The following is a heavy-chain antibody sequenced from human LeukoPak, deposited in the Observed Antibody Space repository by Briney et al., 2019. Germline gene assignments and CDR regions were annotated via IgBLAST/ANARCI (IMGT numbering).Heavy chain of an antibody. Sequence: PGRSLRLSCAASGFTFDEYAMHWVRQAPGKELEWVSVIYTGGGRYYADSVRGRFTISRDTSKNMVFRQMNSLRVEDTAVYYCARGIDYWGRGTLVTVSS. V-gene: IGHV3-53*01. J-gene: IGHJ4*02. CDR2: IYTGGGR. CDR1: GFTFDEYA. CDR3: ARGIDY.